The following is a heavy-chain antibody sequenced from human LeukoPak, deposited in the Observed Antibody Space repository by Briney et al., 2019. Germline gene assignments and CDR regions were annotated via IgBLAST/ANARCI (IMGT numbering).Heavy chain of an antibody. Sequence: GGSLRLSCAASGFTVSNNYMNWVRQAPGKGLEWVSVIYSGGSTYYADSVQGRFTISRDNSKNTLYLQMNSLRAEDTAVYYCARGQRAAAGFDSWGQGTLATVSS. J-gene: IGHJ4*02. CDR2: IYSGGST. D-gene: IGHD6-13*01. V-gene: IGHV3-53*01. CDR3: ARGQRAAAGFDS. CDR1: GFTVSNNY.